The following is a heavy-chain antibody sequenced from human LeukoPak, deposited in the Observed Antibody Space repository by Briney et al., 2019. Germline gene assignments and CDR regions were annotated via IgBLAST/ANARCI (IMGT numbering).Heavy chain of an antibody. CDR2: INPSGGST. V-gene: IGHV1-46*01. CDR3: ARAIVGATGYYGMDV. J-gene: IGHJ6*02. Sequence: GASVKVSCKASGYTFTSYYMHWVRQAPGQGLEWMGIINPSGGSTSYAQKFQGRVTMTRDTSTSTVYMELSSLRSEDTAVYYCARAIVGATGYYGMDVWGQGTTVTVSS. D-gene: IGHD1-26*01. CDR1: GYTFTSYY.